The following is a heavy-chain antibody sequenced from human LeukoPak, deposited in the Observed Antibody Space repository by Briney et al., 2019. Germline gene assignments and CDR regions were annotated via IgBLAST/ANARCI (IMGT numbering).Heavy chain of an antibody. CDR1: GFTFDDYA. CDR2: ISSSSSYI. CDR3: ARDSGGYYDTTGLWGDF. J-gene: IGHJ3*01. V-gene: IGHV3-21*01. Sequence: GGSLRLSCAASGFTFDDYAMHWVRHAPGKGLEWVSSISSSSSYIYYADSVKGRFTISRDNAENSLYLQMNSLRAEDTAVYYCARDSGGYYDTTGLWGDFWGQGTMVTVSS. D-gene: IGHD3-22*01.